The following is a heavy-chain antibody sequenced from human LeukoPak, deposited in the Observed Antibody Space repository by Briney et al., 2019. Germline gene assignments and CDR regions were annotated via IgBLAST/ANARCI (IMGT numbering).Heavy chain of an antibody. CDR3: ASLGTSDGSGKFDY. J-gene: IGHJ4*02. CDR2: ISYNGTNK. CDR1: GFTFSSYA. V-gene: IGHV3-30-3*01. D-gene: IGHD3-10*01. Sequence: GGSLRLSCAASGFTFSSYAMHWVRQAPGKGLEWVAVISYNGTNKYYADSVKGRFTISRDNSKNMLYLQMNSLRAEDTAVYYCASLGTSDGSGKFDYWGQGTLVTVSS.